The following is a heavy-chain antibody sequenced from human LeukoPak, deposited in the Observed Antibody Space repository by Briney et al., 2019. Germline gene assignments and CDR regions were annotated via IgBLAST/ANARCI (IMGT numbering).Heavy chain of an antibody. V-gene: IGHV1-18*01. D-gene: IGHD2-2*01. CDR3: ARVVRRYCSSTNCYEGQFDY. CDR2: ISAYNGNT. CDR1: GYTFTTYG. Sequence: ASVKVSCKASGYTFTTYGISWVRQAPGQGLEWMGWISAYNGNTNYAQKLQGRVTMTTDTSTSTAYMELRSLRSDDTAVYYCARVVRRYCSSTNCYEGQFDYWGQGTLVTVSS. J-gene: IGHJ4*02.